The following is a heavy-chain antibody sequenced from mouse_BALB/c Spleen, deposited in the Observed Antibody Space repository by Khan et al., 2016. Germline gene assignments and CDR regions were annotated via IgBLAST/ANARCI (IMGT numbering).Heavy chain of an antibody. CDR3: ARYYYGSSAY. D-gene: IGHD1-1*01. V-gene: IGHV3-8*02. CDR2: ISYSGST. Sequence: KLEESGPSLVKPSQTLSLTCSVTGDSITSGYWNWIRKFPGNKLEYMGYISYSGSTYYNPSLKSRISITRDTSKNQYYLQLNSVTTEDTATYYCARYYYGSSAYWGQGTLVTVSA. CDR1: GDSITSGY. J-gene: IGHJ3*01.